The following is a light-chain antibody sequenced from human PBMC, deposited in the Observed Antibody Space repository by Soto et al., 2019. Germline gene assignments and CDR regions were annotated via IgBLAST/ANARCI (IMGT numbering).Light chain of an antibody. V-gene: IGKV3-15*01. CDR1: QSISSN. CDR3: QQYNNWPRT. Sequence: EIVMTQSPTTLSVSPGERATVSCRASQSISSNLAWYQQKPGQAPRLLIYGASTRATGIPARFSGSGSGTEFTLTISSLQSEDFALYYCQQYNNWPRTFGQGTKVEIK. J-gene: IGKJ1*01. CDR2: GAS.